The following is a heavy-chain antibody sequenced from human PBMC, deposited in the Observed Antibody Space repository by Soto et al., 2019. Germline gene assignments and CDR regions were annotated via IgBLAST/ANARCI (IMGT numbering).Heavy chain of an antibody. D-gene: IGHD3-10*01. CDR1: GFTFSSDA. J-gene: IGHJ4*02. V-gene: IGHV3-23*01. Sequence: EVQLLESGGGLEQPGGSLRLTCAASGFTFSSDAMTWVRQAPGKGLEWVSTVTADGSTTYYADSVKGRFTVSRDNSKNTLFLQMNGLRAEDTALYYCAKDRGRLIRGVILDFWGQGTLVSVSS. CDR3: AKDRGRLIRGVILDF. CDR2: VTADGSTT.